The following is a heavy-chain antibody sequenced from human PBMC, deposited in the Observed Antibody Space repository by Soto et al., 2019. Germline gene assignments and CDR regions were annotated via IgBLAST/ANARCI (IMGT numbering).Heavy chain of an antibody. CDR2: ISDGGSGT. V-gene: IGHV3-23*01. J-gene: IGHJ4*02. D-gene: IGHD4-4*01. CDR1: GFTFSNYG. CDR3: AKDRRTVSGLDY. Sequence: PGGSLRLSCEASGFTFSNYGMSWVRQAPGKGLEWVSGISDGGSGTYYADSVKGRFTISRDNSRNTLYLQMNSLSVDDTAIYYCAKDRRTVSGLDYWGQGSPVTVSS.